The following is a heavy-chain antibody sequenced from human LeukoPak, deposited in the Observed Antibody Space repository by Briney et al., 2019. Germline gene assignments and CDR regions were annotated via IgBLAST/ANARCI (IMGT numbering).Heavy chain of an antibody. V-gene: IGHV1-18*01. CDR2: ISAYNGNT. CDR1: GYTFTSYG. J-gene: IGHJ5*02. D-gene: IGHD3-22*01. CDR3: ARDLSGYYANWFDP. Sequence: ASVKVSCKASGYTFTSYGISWVRQAPGQGLEWMGWISAYNGNTNYAQKLQGRVTMTTGTSTSTAYMELRSLRSDDTAVYYCARDLSGYYANWFDPWGQGTLVTVSS.